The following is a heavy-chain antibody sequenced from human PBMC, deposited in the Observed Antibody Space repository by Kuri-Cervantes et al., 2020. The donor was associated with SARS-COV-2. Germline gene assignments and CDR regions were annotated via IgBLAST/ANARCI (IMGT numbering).Heavy chain of an antibody. CDR2: IIPIFGKA. V-gene: IGHV1-69*13. CDR3: AREGGSGNPGAGEV. J-gene: IGHJ4*02. D-gene: IGHD3-3*01. Sequence: SVKVSCKASGGTFSSYAISWVRQAPGQGLEWMGGIIPIFGKANHAQKFQGRVTITADESTSTAYMELSSLRSEDTAVYYCAREGGSGNPGAGEVWGQGTLVTVSS. CDR1: GGTFSSYA.